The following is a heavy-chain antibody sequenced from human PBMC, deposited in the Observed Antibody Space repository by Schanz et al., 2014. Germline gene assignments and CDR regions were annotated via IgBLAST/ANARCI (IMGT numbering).Heavy chain of an antibody. CDR2: LSEGGGGT. J-gene: IGHJ3*02. CDR1: GFTLSNYA. Sequence: DVHLLESGGGLAQPGGSLRLSCAASGFTLSNYAMSWVRQAPGKGLEWVSALSEGGGGTHYADSVKSRFTISRDNSRNTLYLQMNSLRAEDTAVYYCARDGYSVVVISPTESFDIWGQGTMVTVSP. D-gene: IGHD2-21*01. CDR3: ARDGYSVVVISPTESFDI. V-gene: IGHV3-23*01.